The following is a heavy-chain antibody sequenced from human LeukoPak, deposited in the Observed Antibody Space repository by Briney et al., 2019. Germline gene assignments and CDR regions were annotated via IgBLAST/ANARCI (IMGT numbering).Heavy chain of an antibody. V-gene: IGHV3-21*01. CDR1: GFTFSSYS. Sequence: PGGSLTLSCAASGFTFSSYSMKWVRQAPGKGLVWGLSISSSSSYIYYAASVKGRFTISRDNAKNSLYLQLNSLTAEDTAVYYCARVGDSCGYWGQGTLVTVSS. CDR3: ARVGDSCGY. D-gene: IGHD3-3*01. J-gene: IGHJ4*02. CDR2: ISSSSSYI.